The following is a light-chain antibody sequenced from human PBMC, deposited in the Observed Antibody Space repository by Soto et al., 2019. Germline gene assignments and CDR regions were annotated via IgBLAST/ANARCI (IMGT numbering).Light chain of an antibody. J-gene: IGKJ1*01. CDR3: QQYGSSPQT. CDR1: QSVSSSF. CDR2: NAS. Sequence: EIVLTQSPGTLSLSPGERATLSCRTSQSVSSSFLAWYQQKRGQAPRLLIYNASTRATGIPDRFSGSGSGTDFTLTISRLEPEDFAVYYCQQYGSSPQTFGQGTKVEIK. V-gene: IGKV3-20*01.